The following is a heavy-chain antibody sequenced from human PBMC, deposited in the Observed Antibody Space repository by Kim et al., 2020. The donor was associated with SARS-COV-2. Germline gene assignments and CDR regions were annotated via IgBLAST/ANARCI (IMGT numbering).Heavy chain of an antibody. J-gene: IGHJ3*02. Sequence: SVKVSCKASGGTFSSYAISWVRQAPGQGLEWMGGIIPIFGTANYAQKFQGRVTITADESTSTAYMELSSLRSEDTAVYYCARWRGVVVPAAIRGAFDIWGQGTMVTVSS. CDR1: GGTFSSYA. CDR3: ARWRGVVVPAAIRGAFDI. CDR2: IIPIFGTA. V-gene: IGHV1-69*13. D-gene: IGHD2-2*01.